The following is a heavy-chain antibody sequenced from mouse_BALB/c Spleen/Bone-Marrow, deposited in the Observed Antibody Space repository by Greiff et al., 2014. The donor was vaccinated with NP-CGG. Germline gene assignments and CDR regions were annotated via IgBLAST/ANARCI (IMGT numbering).Heavy chain of an antibody. CDR3: SRGRRDALDY. V-gene: IGHV1S81*02. CDR2: INPSNGGT. CDR1: GYTFTSYY. Sequence: SGAELVKPGASVKLSCKASGYTFTSYYMYWVKQRPGQGLEWFGEINPSNGGTNFNEKFKNKATLTVGKSSSTAYMQLSSLTSEDSAVYYCSRGRRDALDYWGQGTSVTVSS. J-gene: IGHJ4*01.